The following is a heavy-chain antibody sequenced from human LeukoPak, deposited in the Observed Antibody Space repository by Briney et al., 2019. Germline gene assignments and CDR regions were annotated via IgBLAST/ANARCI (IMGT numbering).Heavy chain of an antibody. J-gene: IGHJ6*03. V-gene: IGHV1-2*02. CDR2: INPNSGGT. D-gene: IGHD6-13*01. CDR3: ARDLHRAAAGGNYYYYYMDV. Sequence: ASVKVSCKASGYTFTGYYMHWVRQAPGQGLEWMGWINPNSGGTNYAQKFQGRVTMTRDTSISTAYMELSRLRSDDTAVYYCARDLHRAAAGGNYYYYYMDVWGKGTTVTVS. CDR1: GYTFTGYY.